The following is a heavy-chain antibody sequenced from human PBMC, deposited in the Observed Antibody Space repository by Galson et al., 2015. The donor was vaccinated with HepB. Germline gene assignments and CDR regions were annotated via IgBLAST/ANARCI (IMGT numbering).Heavy chain of an antibody. Sequence: SVKVSCKASGYTFTSYYMHWMRQAPGQGLEWMGIINPTGGTTSYAQKFQGRVSMTRDTSTSTVYMALSSLRSEDTAVYYCARDGYYESSGFGYWGQGTLVTVSS. CDR2: INPTGGTT. J-gene: IGHJ4*02. V-gene: IGHV1-46*01. CDR1: GYTFTSYY. D-gene: IGHD3-22*01. CDR3: ARDGYYESSGFGY.